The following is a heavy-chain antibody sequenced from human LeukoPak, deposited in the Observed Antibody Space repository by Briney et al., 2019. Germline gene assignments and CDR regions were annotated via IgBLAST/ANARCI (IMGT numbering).Heavy chain of an antibody. CDR2: IYPGDSDT. CDR1: GYSFTSYW. D-gene: IGHD5-12*01. CDR3: ARQRPPTYGGYNQREAFDI. Sequence: GESLQISFKGSGYSFTSYWIGWGRPMPGKGVEGMGIIYPGDSDTRYSPSFQGQVTISADKSISTAYLQWSSLKASDTAMYYCARQRPPTYGGYNQREAFDIWGQGTMVTVSS. V-gene: IGHV5-51*01. J-gene: IGHJ3*02.